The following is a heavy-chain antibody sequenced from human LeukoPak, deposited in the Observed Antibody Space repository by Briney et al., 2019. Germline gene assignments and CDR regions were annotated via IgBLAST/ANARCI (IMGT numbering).Heavy chain of an antibody. CDR2: INGDGRDK. CDR3: ARGVDSAIDW. D-gene: IGHD3-9*01. J-gene: IGHJ4*02. CDR1: GFTFSSYW. V-gene: IGHV3-7*01. Sequence: PGGSLRLSCAASGFTFSSYWMSWVRQAPGKGLEWVANINGDGRDKYYVGSVRGRFTISRDNADNALYLQMNSLRGDDTARYYCARGVDSAIDWWGQGTLVTVSS.